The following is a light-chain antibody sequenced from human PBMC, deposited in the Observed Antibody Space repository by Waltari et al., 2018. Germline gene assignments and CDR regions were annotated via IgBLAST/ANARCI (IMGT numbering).Light chain of an antibody. V-gene: IGLV4-69*01. CDR1: RGHSSYA. CDR2: LNSDGSH. Sequence: QLVLTQSPSASASLAASVKLTCTLLRGHSSYAIASHQQQPEKGPRYLMKLNSDGSHSNGDGIPDRCSGSSSGAERYLTIASLQSEDEADYYCQTWGTGIVVFGGGTKLTVL. J-gene: IGLJ2*01. CDR3: QTWGTGIVV.